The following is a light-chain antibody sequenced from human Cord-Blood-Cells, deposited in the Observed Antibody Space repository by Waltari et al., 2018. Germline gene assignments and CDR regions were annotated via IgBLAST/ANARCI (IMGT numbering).Light chain of an antibody. CDR1: QLGDKY. V-gene: IGLV3-1*01. Sequence: SYELTQPPSVSVSPGQTASITCSGDQLGDKYACWYQQKPGQSPVLVIYQDSRRPSGIPERFSCSNPGNTATLTIGGTQAIDEADYYCQAWDSSTAGVFGTGTKVTVL. CDR2: QDS. CDR3: QAWDSSTAGV. J-gene: IGLJ1*01.